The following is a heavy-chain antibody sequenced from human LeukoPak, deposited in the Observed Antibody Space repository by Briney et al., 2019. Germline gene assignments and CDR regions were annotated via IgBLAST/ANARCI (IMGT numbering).Heavy chain of an antibody. CDR1: GFTFRSYA. D-gene: IGHD3-9*01. Sequence: GGSLRLSCAASGFTFRSYAMGWVRQSPGKGLEWVSSISGGGGGTYYAEFVKGRFTISRDNSKNTLCLQMNSLRAEDTAVYYCAKFNEILAGYFDYGGPETGDTVSS. V-gene: IGHV3-23*01. CDR3: AKFNEILAGYFDY. CDR2: ISGGGGGT. J-gene: IGHJ4*02.